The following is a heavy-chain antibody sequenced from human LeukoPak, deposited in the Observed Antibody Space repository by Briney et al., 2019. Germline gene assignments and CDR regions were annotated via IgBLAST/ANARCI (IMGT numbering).Heavy chain of an antibody. J-gene: IGHJ4*02. CDR2: ISDDGRSK. V-gene: IGHV3-30*18. D-gene: IGHD4-17*01. CDR3: AKRPSDYGDYVSYFDY. Sequence: GGSQRLSCAASGFRIISYGMHWVRQAPGKGLEWVGVISDDGRSKDYADSVKGRFTISRDNSTDTLYLQMNSLRDEDTAVYYCAKRPSDYGDYVSYFDYWGQGTLVTVSS. CDR1: GFRIISYG.